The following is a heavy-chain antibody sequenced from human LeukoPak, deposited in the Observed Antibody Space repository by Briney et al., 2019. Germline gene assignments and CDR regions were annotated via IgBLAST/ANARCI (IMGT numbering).Heavy chain of an antibody. D-gene: IGHD4-17*01. CDR3: ARELRPDAFDI. Sequence: GGSLRLSCIVSGFTFSSYTMSWIRQAPGKGLEWVSYISSSGSTIYYADSVKGRFTISRDNAKNSLYLQMNSLRAEDTAVYYCARELRPDAFDIWGQGTMVTVSS. J-gene: IGHJ3*02. CDR1: GFTFSSYT. CDR2: ISSSGSTI. V-gene: IGHV3-48*04.